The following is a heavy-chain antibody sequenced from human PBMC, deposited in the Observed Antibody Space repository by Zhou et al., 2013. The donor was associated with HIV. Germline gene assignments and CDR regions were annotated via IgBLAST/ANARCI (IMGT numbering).Heavy chain of an antibody. CDR3: AREYYYDSIGYYYEDL. D-gene: IGHD3-22*01. V-gene: IGHV1-46*01. CDR2: INPISRGT. J-gene: IGHJ4*02. CDR1: GYTFSNYY. Sequence: QVQLVQSGAEVKKPGASVSVSCKAFGYTFSNYYMHWVRQAPGQGLEWMGMINPISRGTVYAQKFQGRVTMTGDTSTTTVYMEMSSLRSEDTAVYYCAREYYYDSIGYYYEDLWGQGTLVTVSS.